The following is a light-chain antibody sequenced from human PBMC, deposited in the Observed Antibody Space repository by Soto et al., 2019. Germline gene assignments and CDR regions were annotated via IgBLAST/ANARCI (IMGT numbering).Light chain of an antibody. V-gene: IGLV2-14*01. J-gene: IGLJ2*01. CDR3: SSYTTSGTLV. CDR1: SSDIGGYNY. CDR2: EVS. Sequence: QSAVTQPASVSGSPGQSITISCIGSSSDIGGYNYVSWYQQHPGKAPKLMIYEVSNRPSGVSNRFSGSKSGNTASLTISGLQTEDEAYYYCSSYTTSGTLVFGGGTQLTVL.